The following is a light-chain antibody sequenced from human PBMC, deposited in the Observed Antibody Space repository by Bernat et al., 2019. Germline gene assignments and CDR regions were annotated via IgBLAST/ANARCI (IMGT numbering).Light chain of an antibody. CDR1: QNIDTY. J-gene: IGKJ4*01. V-gene: IGKV1-39*01. CDR2: AAE. CDR3: QQSYSSLLLT. Sequence: DIQMTQSPSSLSASVGDRVTITCRASQNIDTYLNWYQQHPGKAPKLLIFAAETLESGVPSRLRGRGSGTDFTLTISSLQPEDSATYYCQQSYSSLLLTFGGGTKVE.